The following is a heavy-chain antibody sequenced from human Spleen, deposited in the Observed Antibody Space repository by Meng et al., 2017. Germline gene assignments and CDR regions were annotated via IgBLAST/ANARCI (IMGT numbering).Heavy chain of an antibody. D-gene: IGHD6-19*01. V-gene: IGHV3-43D*03. CDR1: GFTFDDYA. CDR2: ISWDGGST. Sequence: GGSLRLSCAASGFTFDDYAMHWVRQAPGKGLEWVSLISWDGGSTYYADSVKGRFTISRDNAKNSLYLQMNSLRAEDTAVYYCARGPYSTGWTYNWYDPWGQGTLVTVSS. CDR3: ARGPYSTGWTYNWYDP. J-gene: IGHJ5*02.